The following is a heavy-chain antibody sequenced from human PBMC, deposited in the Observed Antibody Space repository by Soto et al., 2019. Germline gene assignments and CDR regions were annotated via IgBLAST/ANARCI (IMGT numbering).Heavy chain of an antibody. CDR3: ARSMDVWWLRRPTPPKYYYYYGMDV. J-gene: IGHJ6*02. CDR1: GFTFSSDS. V-gene: IGHV3-21*01. Sequence: GGSLRLSCAASGFTFSSDSMNWVRQAPGKGLEWVSSISSSSSYIYYADSVKGRFTISRDNAKNSLYLQMNSLRAEDTAVYYCARSMDVWWLRRPTPPKYYYYYGMDVWGQGTTVTVSS. D-gene: IGHD5-12*01. CDR2: ISSSSSYI.